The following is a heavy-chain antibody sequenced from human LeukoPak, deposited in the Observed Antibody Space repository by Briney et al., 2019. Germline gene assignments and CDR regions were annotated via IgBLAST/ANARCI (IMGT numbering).Heavy chain of an antibody. CDR2: ISYDGSIK. J-gene: IGHJ6*02. D-gene: IGHD6-25*01. CDR1: GFTFSSYE. V-gene: IGHV3-30*18. CDR3: AKTGPPTGYFAYCGMDV. Sequence: GGSLRLSCAASGFTFSSYEMNWVRQAPGKGLEWVAVISYDGSIKKYADSVKGRFTISRDKAKNTLFLQMDSLRPQDTAVYYCAKTGPPTGYFAYCGMDVWGQGTTVTVSS.